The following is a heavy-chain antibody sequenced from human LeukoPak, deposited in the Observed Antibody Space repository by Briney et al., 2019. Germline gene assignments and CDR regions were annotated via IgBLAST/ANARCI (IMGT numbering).Heavy chain of an antibody. CDR3: AKLAGNFSPYYSYMDV. CDR1: GFTFSTFA. V-gene: IGHV3-23*01. Sequence: SGGSLRLSCATSGFTFSTFAFDWVRQAPGKGLEWVSVISASGTITYYADSVKGRFTFSRDNSKNTVFLQMNSLRAEDTAVYYCAKLAGNFSPYYSYMDVWGKGTTVTVSS. CDR2: ISASGTIT. J-gene: IGHJ6*03. D-gene: IGHD6-19*01.